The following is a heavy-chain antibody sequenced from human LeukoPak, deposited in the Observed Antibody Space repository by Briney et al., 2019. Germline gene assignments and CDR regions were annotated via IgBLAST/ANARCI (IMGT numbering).Heavy chain of an antibody. CDR2: INPSGGST. CDR1: GYTFTSYY. D-gene: IGHD3-3*01. Sequence: ASVKVSCKASGYTFTSYYMHWVRQAPGQGLEWMGIINPSGGSTSYAQKFQGRVTMTRDMSTSTVYMELSSLRSEDTAVYYCARDLSGITIFGVVTTKNWFDPWGQGTLVTVSS. CDR3: ARDLSGITIFGVVTTKNWFDP. V-gene: IGHV1-46*01. J-gene: IGHJ5*02.